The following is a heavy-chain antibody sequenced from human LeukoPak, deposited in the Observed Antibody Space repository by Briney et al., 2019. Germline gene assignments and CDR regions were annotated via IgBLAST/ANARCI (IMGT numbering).Heavy chain of an antibody. J-gene: IGHJ4*02. CDR3: AREGGILRGHSYGH. Sequence: GGSLRLSCAASGFSFSSYAMHWVRQAPGKGLEWVAIITSDGSRKHYGDSVRGRFTISRDNSKNTLYLQMNSLRTEDTASYYCAREGGILRGHSYGHWGQGTLVTVSS. D-gene: IGHD5-18*01. CDR2: ITSDGSRK. CDR1: GFSFSSYA. V-gene: IGHV3-30*04.